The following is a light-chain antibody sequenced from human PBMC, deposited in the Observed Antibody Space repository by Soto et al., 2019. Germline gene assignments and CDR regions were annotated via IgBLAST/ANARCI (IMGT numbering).Light chain of an antibody. CDR1: QSLLHSNGYNY. CDR3: MQALQTPLVT. V-gene: IGKV2-28*01. Sequence: DIVMTQSPLSLPVTPGEPASISCRSSQSLLHSNGYNYLDWYLQKPGQSPQLLIYLGSNRASGVPDRFSGSGSGTDFTLKISRVEAEDVGVYYCMQALQTPLVTFGPGTKVYIK. CDR2: LGS. J-gene: IGKJ3*01.